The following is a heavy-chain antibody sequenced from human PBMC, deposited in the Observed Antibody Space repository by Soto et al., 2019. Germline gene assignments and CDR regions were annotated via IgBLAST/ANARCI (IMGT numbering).Heavy chain of an antibody. V-gene: IGHV3-23*01. CDR3: AKGSSASARESPGS. J-gene: IGHJ5*02. Sequence: EVQLLESGGGLVQPGGSLSLACAASGFTFNTYAMTWVRQAPGRGLEWVSAISGSGDSTFYADSLKGRFTISRDNSKDTLLLRMNSLRADDTAVYYCAKGSSASARESPGSWGQGTLGTVSS. CDR2: ISGSGDST. D-gene: IGHD6-6*01. CDR1: GFTFNTYA.